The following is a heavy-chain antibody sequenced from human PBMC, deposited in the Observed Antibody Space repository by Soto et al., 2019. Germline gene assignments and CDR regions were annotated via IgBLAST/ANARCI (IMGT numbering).Heavy chain of an antibody. V-gene: IGHV3-7*01. CDR1: GFTFSRYL. J-gene: IGHJ6*03. D-gene: IGHD3-10*01. Sequence: GSLRLSCAASGFTFSRYLMSWVRQAPGKGLEWVANIKQDGSEKYYVDSVKGRFTISRDNAKNSLYLQMNSLRAEDTAVYYCARLVRGVSLGPYYYYYMDVWGKGTTVTVSS. CDR3: ARLVRGVSLGPYYYYYMDV. CDR2: IKQDGSEK.